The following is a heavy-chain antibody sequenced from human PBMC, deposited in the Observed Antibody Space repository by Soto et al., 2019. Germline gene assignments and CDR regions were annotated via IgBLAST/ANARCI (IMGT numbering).Heavy chain of an antibody. J-gene: IGHJ2*01. Sequence: EVQLLESGGDLVQPGGSLRLSCAASEFTLTRNAMVWVRQTPGKGLEWVSGVSNGGDYIFYADSVKGRFTISRDHSKNTLHLQMNSLSADDTALYYCAKDNGPRRTNNWYFDLWGRGTRVTVSS. V-gene: IGHV3-23*01. CDR1: EFTLTRNA. CDR3: AKDNGPRRTNNWYFDL. CDR2: VSNGGDYI. D-gene: IGHD2-8*01.